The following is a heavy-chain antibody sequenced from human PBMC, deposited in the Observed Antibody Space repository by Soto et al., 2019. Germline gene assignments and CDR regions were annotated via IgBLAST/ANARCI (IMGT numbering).Heavy chain of an antibody. CDR2: IIPYNGNT. J-gene: IGHJ4*01. D-gene: IGHD5-18*01. Sequence: SVKVSCKGSVYSFTHRYLYWVRQAPGQALEWMGWIIPYNGNTNYAQKFQDRFSITRESSLSTVYMELRSLRSDDTGMYYCARSALDDDGYHYLDYWGQGTLVTVSS. CDR1: VYSFTHRY. V-gene: IGHV1-45*02. CDR3: ARSALDDDGYHYLDY.